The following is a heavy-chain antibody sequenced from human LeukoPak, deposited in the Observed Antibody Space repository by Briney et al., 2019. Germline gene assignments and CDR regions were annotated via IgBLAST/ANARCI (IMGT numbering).Heavy chain of an antibody. D-gene: IGHD6-13*01. J-gene: IGHJ6*03. CDR1: GYTFTSYY. CDR3: ASYRRSSWSNYYYYYYMDV. V-gene: IGHV1-46*01. Sequence: ASVKVSCKASGYTFTSYYMHWVRQAPGQGLEWMGIISPSGGSTSYARKFQGRVTMTRDTSTSTVYMELSSLRSEDTAVYYCASYRRSSWSNYYYYYYMDVWGKGTTVTVSS. CDR2: ISPSGGST.